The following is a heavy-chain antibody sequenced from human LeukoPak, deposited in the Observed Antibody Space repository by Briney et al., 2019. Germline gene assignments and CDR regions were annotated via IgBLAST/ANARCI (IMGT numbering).Heavy chain of an antibody. CDR3: ARDLSQLVFAFDI. D-gene: IGHD6-13*01. Sequence: SETLSLTCTVSGGSISSHYWSWIRQPPGKGLEWIGNIYYSGSTNYNPSLKSRVTISVDTSKNQFSLKLSSVTAADTAVYYCARDLSQLVFAFDIWGQGTMVTVSS. CDR2: IYYSGST. V-gene: IGHV4-59*11. CDR1: GGSISSHY. J-gene: IGHJ3*02.